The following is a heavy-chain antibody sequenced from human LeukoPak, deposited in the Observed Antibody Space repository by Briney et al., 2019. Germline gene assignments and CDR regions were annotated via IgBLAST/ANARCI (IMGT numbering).Heavy chain of an antibody. J-gene: IGHJ6*02. CDR2: IYPGDSDT. V-gene: IGHV5-51*01. CDR3: ARVLGGNYDILTGLPWYYGMDV. D-gene: IGHD3-9*01. CDR1: GYSFTSYW. Sequence: GESLKISCKGSGYSFTSYWIGWARQMPGKGLEWMGIIYPGDSDTRYSPSFQGQVTISADKSISTAYLQWSSLKASDTAMYYCARVLGGNYDILTGLPWYYGMDVWGQGTTVTVSS.